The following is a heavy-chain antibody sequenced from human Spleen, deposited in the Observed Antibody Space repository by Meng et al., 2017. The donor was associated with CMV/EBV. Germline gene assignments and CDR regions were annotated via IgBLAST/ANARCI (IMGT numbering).Heavy chain of an antibody. CDR2: IYHSGST. Sequence: SETLSLTCTVSNYSIKSDYYWGWIRQAPGKGLEWIGSIYHSGSTYYNPSLQSRVTLSVDTSKSQFSMSLKSVSAADTAVYYCARRTGSPYNYFDPWGQGTLVTVSS. V-gene: IGHV4-38-2*02. CDR1: NYSIKSDYY. J-gene: IGHJ5*02. CDR3: ARRTGSPYNYFDP. D-gene: IGHD1-26*01.